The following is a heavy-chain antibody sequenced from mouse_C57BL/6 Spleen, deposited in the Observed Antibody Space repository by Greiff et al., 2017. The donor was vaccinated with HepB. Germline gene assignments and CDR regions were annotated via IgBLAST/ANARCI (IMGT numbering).Heavy chain of an antibody. V-gene: IGHV1-15*01. CDR1: GYTFTDYE. CDR3: TRYNYGYDFEV. J-gene: IGHJ1*03. D-gene: IGHD2-2*01. Sequence: VQLQESGAELVRPGASVTLSCKASGYTFTDYEMHWVKQTPVHGLEWIGAIDPETGGTAYNQKFKGKAILTADKSSSTAYMELRSLTSEDSAVYYCTRYNYGYDFEVWGTGTTVTVSS. CDR2: IDPETGGT.